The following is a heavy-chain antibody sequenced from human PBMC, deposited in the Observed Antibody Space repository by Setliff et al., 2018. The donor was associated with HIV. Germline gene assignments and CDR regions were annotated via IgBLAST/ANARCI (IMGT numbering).Heavy chain of an antibody. CDR2: ISIGSGGAI. Sequence: GGSLRLSCAASGFTFRNYKFNWVRQAPGRGLEWVSSISIGSGGAIDYADSVQGRFTISGDNSKNSLYLQMNSLRGEDTAVYYCARGRPTGYFDCWGQGTLVTVSS. D-gene: IGHD1-1*01. J-gene: IGHJ4*02. V-gene: IGHV3-21*01. CDR3: ARGRPTGYFDC. CDR1: GFTFRNYK.